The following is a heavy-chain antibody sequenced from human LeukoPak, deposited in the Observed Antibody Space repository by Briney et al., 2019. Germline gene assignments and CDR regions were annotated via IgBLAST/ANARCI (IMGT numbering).Heavy chain of an antibody. Sequence: SETLSLTCTVSGGSISSYYWGWIRQPPGKGLEWIGSIYYSGSTYYNPSPKSRVTISVDTSKNQFSLKLSSVTAADTAVYYCARQYGDSRRYYYYYYMDVWGKGTTVTISS. CDR2: IYYSGST. CDR1: GGSISSYY. D-gene: IGHD4-17*01. J-gene: IGHJ6*03. CDR3: ARQYGDSRRYYYYYYMDV. V-gene: IGHV4-39*01.